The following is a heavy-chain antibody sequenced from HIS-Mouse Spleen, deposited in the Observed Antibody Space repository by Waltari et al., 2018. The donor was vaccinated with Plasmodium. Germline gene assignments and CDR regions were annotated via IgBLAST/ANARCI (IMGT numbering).Heavy chain of an antibody. D-gene: IGHD3-10*01. CDR1: GGSFSGYY. CDR3: ASSGSGSYYY. CDR2: INHSGST. Sequence: QVQLQQWGAGLLKPSETLSLTCAVYGGSFSGYYWSWIRQPPGKGLEWIGEINHSGSTNYKPSLKSRVTISVDTSKNQFSLKLSSVTAADTAVYYCASSGSGSYYYWGQGTLVTVSS. V-gene: IGHV4-34*01. J-gene: IGHJ4*02.